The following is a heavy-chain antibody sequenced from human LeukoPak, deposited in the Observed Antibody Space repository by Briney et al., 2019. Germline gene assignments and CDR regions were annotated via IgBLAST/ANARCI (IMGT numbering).Heavy chain of an antibody. J-gene: IGHJ4*02. CDR2: IYHSGST. CDR1: GYSISSGYY. D-gene: IGHD2/OR15-2a*01. Sequence: EASETLSLTCTVSGYSISSGYYWGWIRQPPGKGLEWIGSIYHSGSTYYNPSLKSRVTISVDTSKNQFSLKLSSVTAADTAVYYCARSTLLFKDYWGQGTLVTVSS. CDR3: ARSTLLFKDY. V-gene: IGHV4-38-2*02.